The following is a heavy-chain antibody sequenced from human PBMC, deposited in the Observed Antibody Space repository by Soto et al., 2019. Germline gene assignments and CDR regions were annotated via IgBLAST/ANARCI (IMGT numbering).Heavy chain of an antibody. CDR1: GLSVSNFT. CDR3: TTHAPSGHSDY. J-gene: IGHJ4*02. V-gene: IGHV3-73*01. CDR2: TRNRGHGYAT. Sequence: VCLRLSCAACGLSVSNFTIPWVRHTFGKGLEWVGRTRNRGHGYATEYAASVKGRFTISRDNSKKTAYLQMNSLKTDDTAVYSCTTHAPSGHSDYWGQRTLVTVAP.